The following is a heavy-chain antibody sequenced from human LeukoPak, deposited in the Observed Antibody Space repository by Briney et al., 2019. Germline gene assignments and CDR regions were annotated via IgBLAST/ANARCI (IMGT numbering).Heavy chain of an antibody. D-gene: IGHD3-16*02. V-gene: IGHV3-30*18. Sequence: GGSLRLSCAASGSSFSSYGMHWVRQAPGKGLEWVAVISYDGSNKYYADSVKGRFTISRDNSKNTLYLQMNSLRAEDTAVYYCAKVGMITFGGVIVKYFDYWGQGTLVTVSS. J-gene: IGHJ4*02. CDR2: ISYDGSNK. CDR3: AKVGMITFGGVIVKYFDY. CDR1: GSSFSSYG.